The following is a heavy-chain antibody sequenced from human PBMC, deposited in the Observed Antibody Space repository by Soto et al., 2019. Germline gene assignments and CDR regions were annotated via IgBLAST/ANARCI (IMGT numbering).Heavy chain of an antibody. CDR2: IYYTGST. Sequence: SETLSLISSASTASINGAAHFSSWIPHHPGKGLEWLGYIYYTGSTYYNPALQRRAVFSIDTSKTRFSLKLTSVTAADTAVYYCARGFGGVSLDYFDFWGQGTQVTV. CDR3: ARGFGGVSLDYFDF. J-gene: IGHJ4*02. V-gene: IGHV4-31*03. D-gene: IGHD3-16*01. CDR1: TASINGAAHF.